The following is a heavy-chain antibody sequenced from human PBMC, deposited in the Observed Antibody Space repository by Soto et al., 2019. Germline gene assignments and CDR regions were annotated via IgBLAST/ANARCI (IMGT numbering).Heavy chain of an antibody. CDR1: GGSISSAAYY. D-gene: IGHD3-16*02. CDR2: ISHSGST. CDR3: AVGYTFALIFFSC. J-gene: IGHJ4*02. Sequence: QVQLQASGPGLVKPSQTLSLTCTVSGGSISSAAYYWSWIRQHSGKGLEWIGDISHSGSTYYNPSLNSRVIISAVTSTDQYPLSWTSVTAADAAVYYFAVGYTFALIFFSCWGQASLVTVSS. V-gene: IGHV4-31*03.